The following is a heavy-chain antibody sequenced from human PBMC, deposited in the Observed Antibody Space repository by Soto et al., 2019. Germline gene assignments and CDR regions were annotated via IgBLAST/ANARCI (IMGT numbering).Heavy chain of an antibody. J-gene: IGHJ6*02. Sequence: SVEVSCKASGGTFSSYASSWVRQANGQGLEWMGGIIPIFGTANYAQKFQGRVTITADESTSTAYMELSSLRSEDTAVYYCASGLRGYCSGGSCYYYYYGMDVWGQGTSVNVSS. D-gene: IGHD2-15*01. CDR2: IIPIFGTA. CDR1: GGTFSSYA. CDR3: ASGLRGYCSGGSCYYYYYGMDV. V-gene: IGHV1-69*13.